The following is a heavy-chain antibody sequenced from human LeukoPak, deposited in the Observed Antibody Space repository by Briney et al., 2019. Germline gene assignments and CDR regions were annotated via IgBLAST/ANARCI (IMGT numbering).Heavy chain of an antibody. CDR2: INPSGGST. CDR3: ARSSGRSPNRDYMDV. V-gene: IGHV1-46*01. J-gene: IGHJ6*03. Sequence: ASVKVSCKASGYTFTSYYMHWVRQAPGQGLEWMGIINPSGGSTSYAQKFQGRVTMTRDTSTSTVYMELSSPRSEDTAVYYCARSSGRSPNRDYMDVWGKGTTVTISS. D-gene: IGHD1-14*01. CDR1: GYTFTSYY.